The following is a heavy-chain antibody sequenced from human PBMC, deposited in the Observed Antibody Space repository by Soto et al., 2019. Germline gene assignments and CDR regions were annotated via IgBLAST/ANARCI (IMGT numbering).Heavy chain of an antibody. D-gene: IGHD3-22*01. CDR1: GGSFSGYY. V-gene: IGHV4-34*01. J-gene: IGHJ4*02. CDR2: INHSGST. CDR3: ARGGGYSALDY. Sequence: QVQLQQWGAGVLKPSETLSLTCDVYGGSFSGYYWSWIRQPPGKGLEWIGEINHSGSTNYNPSLKSRVTISVDTSKNQFSLKLSSVTAADTAVYYCARGGGYSALDYWGQGTLVTVSS.